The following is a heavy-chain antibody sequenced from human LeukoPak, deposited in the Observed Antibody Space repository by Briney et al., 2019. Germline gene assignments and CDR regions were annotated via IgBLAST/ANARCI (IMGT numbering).Heavy chain of an antibody. CDR3: ARGARRYYYYGMDV. CDR2: TKQDGGEK. V-gene: IGHV3-7*01. Sequence: GGSLRLSCAASGFTFSSYWMSWVRQAPGKGLEWVANTKQDGGEKYYVDSVKGRFTISRDNSKNTLYLQMNSLRAEDTAVYYCARGARRYYYYGMDVWGQGTTVTVSS. J-gene: IGHJ6*02. CDR1: GFTFSSYW.